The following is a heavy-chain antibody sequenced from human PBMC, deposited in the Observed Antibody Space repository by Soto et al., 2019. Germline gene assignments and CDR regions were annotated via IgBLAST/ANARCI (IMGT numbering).Heavy chain of an antibody. V-gene: IGHV4-59*01. D-gene: IGHD4-4*01. CDR3: ASETTVTDAFDI. CDR1: GGSISSYF. CDR2: IYYSGST. J-gene: IGHJ3*02. Sequence: QVQLQESGPGLVKPSETLSLTCTVSGGSISSYFWSWIRQPPGRGLEWIGYIYYSGSTNYNPSLKSRVTISVDTSKNPFSLKLSSVTPADTAVYYCASETTVTDAFDIWGQGKMVTVSS.